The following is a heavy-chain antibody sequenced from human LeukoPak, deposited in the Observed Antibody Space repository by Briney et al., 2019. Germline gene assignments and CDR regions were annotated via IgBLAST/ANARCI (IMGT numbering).Heavy chain of an antibody. V-gene: IGHV4-39*07. D-gene: IGHD1-1*01. CDR2: IYYSGST. Sequence: SETLSLTCTVSGGSISSSSYYWGWIRQPPGKGLEWIGSIYYSGSTYYNPSLKSRVTISVDTSKNQFSLQLNSVTPEDTAVYYCARARGLEPYYFDYWGQGTLVTVSS. CDR1: GGSISSSSYY. CDR3: ARARGLEPYYFDY. J-gene: IGHJ4*02.